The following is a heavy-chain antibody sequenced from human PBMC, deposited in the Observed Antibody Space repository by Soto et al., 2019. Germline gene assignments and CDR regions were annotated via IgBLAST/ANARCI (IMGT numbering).Heavy chain of an antibody. Sequence: QVQLVQSGAEVKNPGASVKVSCKASGYTFTRYGIGWARQAPGQGLEWMGWINTYNGNTNYAQNVQGRDTLTTDTAPSTAYMELMSLRSNDTAIYYCAMVDVYVTPSPQDVWGQGTTVIVSS. CDR2: INTYNGNT. CDR3: AMVDVYVTPSPQDV. D-gene: IGHD3-16*01. V-gene: IGHV1-18*01. J-gene: IGHJ6*02. CDR1: GYTFTRYG.